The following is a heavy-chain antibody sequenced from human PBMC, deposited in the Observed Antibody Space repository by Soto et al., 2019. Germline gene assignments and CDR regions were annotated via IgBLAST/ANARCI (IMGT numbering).Heavy chain of an antibody. CDR1: GFSLSTSGVG. J-gene: IGHJ4*02. CDR3: AHSRLRERHFDY. V-gene: IGHV2-5*02. CDR2: IYWDDDK. D-gene: IGHD4-17*01. Sequence: QITLKESGPTLVKPTQTLTLTCTFSGFSLSTSGVGVGWIRQPPGKALEWLALIYWDDDKRYSPSLKSRLTITKDTSKNQVVLTMTNMVPVDTATYYCAHSRLRERHFDYWGQGTLVTVSS.